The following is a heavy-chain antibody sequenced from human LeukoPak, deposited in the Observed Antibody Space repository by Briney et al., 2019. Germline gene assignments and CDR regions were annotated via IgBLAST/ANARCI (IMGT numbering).Heavy chain of an antibody. Sequence: SETLSLTXSVSGGSISGSSYYWGWIRQPPGKGLEWIGNIYYRGSTYYNPSLKSRVIMSIGTSKNQFSLKVNSVTATDTAVYYCAKTVWSRLAAGLDSWGQGTLVTVSS. V-gene: IGHV4-39*01. D-gene: IGHD2-21*02. CDR2: IYYRGST. CDR3: AKTVWSRLAAGLDS. CDR1: GGSISGSSYY. J-gene: IGHJ4*02.